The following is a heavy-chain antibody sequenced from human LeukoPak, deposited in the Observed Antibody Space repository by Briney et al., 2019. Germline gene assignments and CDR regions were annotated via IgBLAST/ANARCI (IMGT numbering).Heavy chain of an antibody. CDR3: AREGLARGYVFDY. J-gene: IGHJ4*02. D-gene: IGHD5-12*01. Sequence: GGSLRLSCATSGFTFSTYWMSWVCQAPGKGLERVANIKQDGSEKYYLDSVKGRFTISRDKAKNSLYLQMNSLRAEDTAVYFCAREGLARGYVFDYWGQGTLVTVSS. CDR1: GFTFSTYW. CDR2: IKQDGSEK. V-gene: IGHV3-7*01.